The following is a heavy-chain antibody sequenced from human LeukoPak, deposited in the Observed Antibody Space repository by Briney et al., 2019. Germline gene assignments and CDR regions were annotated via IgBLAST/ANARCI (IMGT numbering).Heavy chain of an antibody. CDR3: ARGLRFREDF. CDR1: GFTFDDYA. CDR2: IYSGGST. J-gene: IGHJ4*02. V-gene: IGHV3-66*01. Sequence: GGSLRLSCAASGFTFDDYAMHWVRQAPGKGLEWVSVIYSGGSTYYADSVKGRFTISRDNSKNTLYLQMNSLRAEDTAVYYCARGLRFREDFWGQGTLVTVSS. D-gene: IGHD3-10*01.